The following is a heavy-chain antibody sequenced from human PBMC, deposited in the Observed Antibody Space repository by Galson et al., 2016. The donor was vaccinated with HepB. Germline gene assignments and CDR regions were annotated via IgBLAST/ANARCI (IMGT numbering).Heavy chain of an antibody. J-gene: IGHJ4*02. CDR1: GYTFTSNH. D-gene: IGHD3-3*01. Sequence: SVKVSCKASGYTFTSNHMHWLRQAPGQGLEWMGIITPSNGHTGYAQKFQGRLTMTRDTATSTVYMEMTSLTADDTAVYYCARERPYEHRPLDYWAPGTLVTVSS. CDR2: ITPSNGHT. V-gene: IGHV1-46*01. CDR3: ARERPYEHRPLDY.